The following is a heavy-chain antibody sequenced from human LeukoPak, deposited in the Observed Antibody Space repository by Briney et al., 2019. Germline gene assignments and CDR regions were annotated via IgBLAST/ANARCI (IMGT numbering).Heavy chain of an antibody. D-gene: IGHD6-13*01. CDR3: AGSSGTAAANSFDY. V-gene: IGHV5-51*01. J-gene: IGHJ4*02. CDR1: GYSFPNYW. CDR2: IYPGDSDT. Sequence: GESLKISCKGSGYSFPNYWIGWVRQMPGKGLEWMGIIYPGDSDTRYSPSFQGQVTLSDDKSISTAYLQWSSLKASDTAMYYCAGSSGTAAANSFDYWGQGTLVTVSS.